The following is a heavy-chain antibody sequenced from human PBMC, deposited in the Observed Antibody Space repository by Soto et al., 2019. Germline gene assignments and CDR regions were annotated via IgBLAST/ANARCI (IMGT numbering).Heavy chain of an antibody. CDR3: ARQRTSVVTQAYFDD. CDR2: IYYSGST. D-gene: IGHD2-21*02. V-gene: IGHV4-39*01. Sequence: SETLSLTCTVSGGSINSRSYYWGWIRQSPGKGLEWIGSIYYSGSTYYNPSLKSRVAMSVDTSKNQFSLKLRSVSDADTAVYYCARQRTSVVTQAYFDDWGQGSLVTVSS. CDR1: GGSINSRSYY. J-gene: IGHJ4*02.